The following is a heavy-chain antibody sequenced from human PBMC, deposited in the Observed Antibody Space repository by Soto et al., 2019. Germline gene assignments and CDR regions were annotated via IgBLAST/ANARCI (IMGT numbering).Heavy chain of an antibody. CDR2: ISAYNGTA. D-gene: IGHD6-6*01. J-gene: IGHJ4*02. V-gene: IGHV1-18*01. Sequence: ASVKVSCKASGYTFTSYGISWVRQAPGQGLEWMGWISAYNGTANYAQKLQGRVTITTDTSTSTAYMELSSLRSEDTAVYYCARVESARAYSSSSYYFDYWGQGTLVTVSS. CDR3: ARVESARAYSSSSYYFDY. CDR1: GYTFTSYG.